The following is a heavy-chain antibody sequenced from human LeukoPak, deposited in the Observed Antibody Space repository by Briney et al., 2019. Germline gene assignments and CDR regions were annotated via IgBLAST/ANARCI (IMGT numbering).Heavy chain of an antibody. Sequence: PSETLSLTCTVSGGSISSYYWSWIRQPPGKGLEWIGYIYYSGSTNYNPSLKSRVTISVDTSKNQFSLKLSSVTAADTAVYYCARQGNRDGYNRLVYYFDYWGQGTLVTVSS. J-gene: IGHJ4*02. CDR1: GGSISSYY. V-gene: IGHV4-59*08. CDR2: IYYSGST. CDR3: ARQGNRDGYNRLVYYFDY. D-gene: IGHD5-24*01.